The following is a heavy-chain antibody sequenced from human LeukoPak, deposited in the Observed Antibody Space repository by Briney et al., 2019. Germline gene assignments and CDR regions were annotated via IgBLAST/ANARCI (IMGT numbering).Heavy chain of an antibody. CDR3: ARDVKPTYYYDSSGSLYFDY. CDR1: GFTFSSYS. Sequence: GGSLRLSCAASGFTFSSYSMNWVRQAPGKGLEWVSSISSSSSYINYADSVKGRFTISRDNAKNSLYLQMNSLRAEDTAVYYCARDVKPTYYYDSSGSLYFDYWGQGTLVTVSS. CDR2: ISSSSSYI. V-gene: IGHV3-21*01. D-gene: IGHD3-22*01. J-gene: IGHJ4*02.